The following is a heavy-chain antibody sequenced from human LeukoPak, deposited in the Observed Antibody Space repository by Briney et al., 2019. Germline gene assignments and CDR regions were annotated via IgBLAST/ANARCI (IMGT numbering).Heavy chain of an antibody. CDR2: INPNTGGT. CDR1: GYTFIGYY. Sequence: ASVKVSCKVSGYTFIGYYIHWVRQAPGQGLEWMGWINPNTGGTKSPQKFQGRITMTRATSISTAYMELSSLRSDDTAVYYCARDYYDNTGYYPRAEYFQHWGQCTLVTVSS. V-gene: IGHV1-2*02. D-gene: IGHD3-22*01. CDR3: ARDYYDNTGYYPRAEYFQH. J-gene: IGHJ1*01.